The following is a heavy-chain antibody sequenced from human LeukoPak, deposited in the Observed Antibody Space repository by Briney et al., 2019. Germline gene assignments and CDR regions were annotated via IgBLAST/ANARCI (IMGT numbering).Heavy chain of an antibody. CDR1: GGSISSSSYY. Sequence: PSETLSLTCTVSGGSISSSSYYWGWIRQPPGKGLEWIGSIYYSGSTYYNPSPKSRVTISVDTSKNQFSLKLSSVTAADTAVYYCARHGNSNYVSWFDPWGQGTLVTVSS. CDR2: IYYSGST. J-gene: IGHJ5*02. D-gene: IGHD4-11*01. V-gene: IGHV4-39*01. CDR3: ARHGNSNYVSWFDP.